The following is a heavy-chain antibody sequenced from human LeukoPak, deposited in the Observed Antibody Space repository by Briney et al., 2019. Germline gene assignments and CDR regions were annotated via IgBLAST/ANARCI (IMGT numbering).Heavy chain of an antibody. V-gene: IGHV3-23*01. D-gene: IGHD1-26*01. CDR2: ISGSGGTT. Sequence: GGSLRLSCAASGFTFSSYGMSWVRQAPGKGLEWVSTISGSGGTTYYADSVKGRFTISRDNSMNTLYLQMNSLRAEDTAVYSCAKDRLGALLYFDSWGQGTLVTVSS. CDR3: AKDRLGALLYFDS. J-gene: IGHJ4*02. CDR1: GFTFSSYG.